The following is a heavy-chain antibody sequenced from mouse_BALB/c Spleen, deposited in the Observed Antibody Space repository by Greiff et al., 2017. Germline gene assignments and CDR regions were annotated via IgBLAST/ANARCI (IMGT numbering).Heavy chain of an antibody. J-gene: IGHJ1*01. CDR1: GYSITSDYA. CDR3: ARSLWGYFDV. V-gene: IGHV3-2*02. Sequence: EVQLHESGPGLVKPSQSLSLTCTVTGYSITSDYAWNWIRQFPGNKLEWMGYISYSGSTSYNPSLKSRISITRDTSKNQFFLQLNSVTTEDTATYYCARSLWGYFDVWGAGTTVTVSS. CDR2: ISYSGST.